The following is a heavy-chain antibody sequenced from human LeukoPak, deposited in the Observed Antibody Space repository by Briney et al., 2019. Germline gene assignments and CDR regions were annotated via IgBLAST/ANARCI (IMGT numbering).Heavy chain of an antibody. Sequence: GGPLRLSCAASGFTFSSYWMRWVRQAPGKGLEGVANIKRDGSERYYGDSVKGRFTISRDNAKNSVYLQMNSLRVEDTAIYYCARGGRGTYAPGLDYWGQGTLVTVS. CDR2: IKRDGSER. D-gene: IGHD3-16*01. J-gene: IGHJ4*02. V-gene: IGHV3-7*01. CDR1: GFTFSSYW. CDR3: ARGGRGTYAPGLDY.